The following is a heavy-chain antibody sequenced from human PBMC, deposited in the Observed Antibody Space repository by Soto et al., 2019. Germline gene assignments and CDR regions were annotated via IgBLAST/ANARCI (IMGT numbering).Heavy chain of an antibody. D-gene: IGHD2-21*01. CDR2: MNPDGSEQ. CDR3: TGDLNHDCGP. J-gene: IGHJ5*02. V-gene: IGHV3-7*04. CDR1: GFTFSDYW. Sequence: EVHLVESGGALVQPGGSLRLSCAASGFTFSDYWMTWVRQTPGKGLEGVANMNPDGSEQYYLDAVKGRFTISRDNIKNSLYLQRNNRRAEYPAVYYCTGDLNHDCGPWGQGTQVIVSS.